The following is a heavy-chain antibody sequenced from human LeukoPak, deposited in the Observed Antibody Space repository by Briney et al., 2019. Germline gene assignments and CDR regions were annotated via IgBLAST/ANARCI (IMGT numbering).Heavy chain of an antibody. CDR3: ARQSIAWGAFDP. CDR1: GGSISSSSYY. V-gene: IGHV4-39*01. CDR2: IYYSGST. D-gene: IGHD3-16*01. Sequence: KTSETLSLTCTVSGGSISSSSYYWGWIRQPPGKGLEWIGSIYYSGSTYYNPSLKSRVTISVDTSKNQFSLKLSSVTAADTAVYYCARQSIAWGAFDPWGQGTLVTVSS. J-gene: IGHJ5*02.